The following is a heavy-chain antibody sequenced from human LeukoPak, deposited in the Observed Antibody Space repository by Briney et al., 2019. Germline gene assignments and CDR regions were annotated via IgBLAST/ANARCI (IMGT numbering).Heavy chain of an antibody. D-gene: IGHD3-10*01. CDR3: ARSPMVREYYYYCYGMDV. CDR1: GGSISSYY. J-gene: IGHJ6*02. CDR2: ISYSGST. Sequence: PSDTLSLTCTVSGGSISSYYWSCIRQPPGKALEWIACISYSGSTKYNPSLKSRVTISVDTSKNQFSLKLSFVTAADTAVYYCARSPMVREYYYYCYGMDVWGQGTTVTVSS. V-gene: IGHV4-59*07.